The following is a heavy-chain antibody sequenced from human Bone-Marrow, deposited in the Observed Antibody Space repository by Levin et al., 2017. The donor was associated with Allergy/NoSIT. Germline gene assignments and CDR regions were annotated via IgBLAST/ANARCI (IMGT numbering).Heavy chain of an antibody. D-gene: IGHD6-6*01. CDR1: GFTFSSYW. V-gene: IGHV3-7*01. CDR2: IKQDGSEK. CDR3: ARDGRSIAARRFSYYYYMDV. Sequence: GESLKISCAASGFTFSSYWMSWVRQAPGKGLEWVANIKQDGSEKYYVDSVKGRFTISRDNAKNSLYLQMNSLRAEDTAVYYCARDGRSIAARRFSYYYYMDVWGKGTTVTVSS. J-gene: IGHJ6*03.